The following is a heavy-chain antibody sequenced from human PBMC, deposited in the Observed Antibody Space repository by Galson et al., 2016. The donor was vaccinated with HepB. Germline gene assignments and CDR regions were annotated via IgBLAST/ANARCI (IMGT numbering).Heavy chain of an antibody. Sequence: SLRLSCAASGFSFSSCWMSWVRQAPGKGLEWVANIKQDGSEKYYVDSVEGRFTISRDNAKNSLYLQMNSLRAEDTAVYYCASQSYYDSSGYYYSAYYFDYWGQGTLVTVSS. CDR1: GFSFSSCW. CDR2: IKQDGSEK. J-gene: IGHJ4*02. D-gene: IGHD3-22*01. V-gene: IGHV3-7*01. CDR3: ASQSYYDSSGYYYSAYYFDY.